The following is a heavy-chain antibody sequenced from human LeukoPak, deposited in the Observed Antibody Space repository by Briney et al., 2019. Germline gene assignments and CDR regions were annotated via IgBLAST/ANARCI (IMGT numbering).Heavy chain of an antibody. Sequence: GSLTLSCAASGFTFSSYAMSWVRQAPGKGLEWVSAISGSGGSTYYADSVKGRFTISRDNSKNTLYLQMNSLRAEDTAVYYCAKSPSDYDFWSGYLYYFDYWGQGTLVTVSS. V-gene: IGHV3-23*01. CDR3: AKSPSDYDFWSGYLYYFDY. CDR2: ISGSGGST. J-gene: IGHJ4*02. D-gene: IGHD3-3*01. CDR1: GFTFSSYA.